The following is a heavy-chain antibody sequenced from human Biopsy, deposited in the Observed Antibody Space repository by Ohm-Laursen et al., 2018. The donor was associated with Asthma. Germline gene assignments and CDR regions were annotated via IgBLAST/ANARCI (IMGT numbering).Heavy chain of an antibody. V-gene: IGHV4-30-4*01. CDR1: GGSISSDDYY. Sequence: SQTLSLTRTVSGGSISSDDYYWSWIRQAPGEGLEWIAYIYSSGDTYYSLSLKSRVSISLDTSKNQFSLRLTSVTAADTAVYYCARDRAMISETWGQGTLVTVSS. D-gene: IGHD3-22*01. CDR2: IYSSGDT. J-gene: IGHJ5*02. CDR3: ARDRAMISET.